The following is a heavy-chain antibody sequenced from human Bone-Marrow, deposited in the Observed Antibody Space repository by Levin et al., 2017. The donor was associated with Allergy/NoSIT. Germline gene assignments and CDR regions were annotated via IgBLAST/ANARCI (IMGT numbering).Heavy chain of an antibody. CDR2: IYSGGST. CDR3: ARNNWNYYYYGLDV. Sequence: GGSLRLSCAASGFTVSSNYMSWVRQAPGKGLEWVSVIYSGGSTDYADSVKGRFTISRDNSKNTLYLQMNSLRAEDTAIYYCARNNWNYYYYGLDVWGQGTTVTVSS. D-gene: IGHD1-20*01. J-gene: IGHJ6*02. CDR1: GFTVSSNY. V-gene: IGHV3-53*01.